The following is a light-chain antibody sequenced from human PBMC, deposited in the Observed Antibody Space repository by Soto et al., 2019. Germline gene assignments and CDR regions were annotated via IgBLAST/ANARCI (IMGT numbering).Light chain of an antibody. Sequence: EIVMTQSPGTLSVSAGETATLSCRASQSVSTKLAWYQQKPGQAPRLLINDASTRATGVPARFSGWGSGTEFTLTISRLQSEHVAVSSYQKYHNRPPITFGQGTRLEIK. CDR3: QKYHNRPPIT. V-gene: IGKV3-15*01. J-gene: IGKJ5*01. CDR2: DAS. CDR1: QSVSTK.